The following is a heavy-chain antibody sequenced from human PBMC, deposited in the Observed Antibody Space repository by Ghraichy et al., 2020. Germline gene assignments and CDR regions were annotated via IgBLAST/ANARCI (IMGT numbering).Heavy chain of an antibody. CDR3: AQIPVPPWLSLHTFNA. V-gene: IGHV3-30-3*01. CDR1: GFTFNTSA. D-gene: IGHD2-21*01. Sequence: LSLTCAASGFTFNTSAVHWVRQAPGKGLEWVAVIRYDGTNRYYADSVKGRFTISRDNSKDTLFLQMNSLRAEDTAVYYCAQIPVPPWLSLHTFNAWGQGTMVTVSS. CDR2: IRYDGTNR. J-gene: IGHJ3*01.